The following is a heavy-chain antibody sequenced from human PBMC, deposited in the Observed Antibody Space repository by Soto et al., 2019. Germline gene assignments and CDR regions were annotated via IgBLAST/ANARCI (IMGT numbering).Heavy chain of an antibody. Sequence: GGSLRLSCAASGFTFSSYGMHWVRQAPGKGLEWVAVISYDGSNKYYADSVKGRFTISRDNSKNTLYLQMNSLRAEDTAVYYCAKDDPRIDAFDIWGQGTMVTVSS. CDR1: GFTFSSYG. J-gene: IGHJ3*02. V-gene: IGHV3-30*18. CDR3: AKDDPRIDAFDI. CDR2: ISYDGSNK.